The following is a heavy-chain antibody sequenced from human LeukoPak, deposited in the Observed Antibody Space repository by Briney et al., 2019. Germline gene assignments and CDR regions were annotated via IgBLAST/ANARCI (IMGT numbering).Heavy chain of an antibody. CDR3: ATWGSTEGGLDY. V-gene: IGHV3-23*01. Sequence: GGSLRLSCAASGFTFSSYAVSWVRQAPGKGLEWVSAISGSGGSTYYADSVKGRFTISRDNSKNTLYLQMNSLRAEDTAVYYCATWGSTEGGLDYWGQGTLVTVSS. D-gene: IGHD4-17*01. CDR2: ISGSGGST. J-gene: IGHJ4*02. CDR1: GFTFSSYA.